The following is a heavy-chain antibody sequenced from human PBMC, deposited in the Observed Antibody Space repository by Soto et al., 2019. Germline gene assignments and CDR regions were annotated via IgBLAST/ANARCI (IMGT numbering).Heavy chain of an antibody. CDR2: ITSGSSTI. J-gene: IGHJ4*02. CDR3: VRGASLNFDY. Sequence: GGSLRLSCAASGFTFSTYNMNWVRQAPGKGLEWVSYITSGSSTIYSADSVKGRFTISRDNAKNSLYLQMNSLRAEDTAFYYCVRGASLNFDYWGQGTLVTVSS. CDR1: GFTFSTYN. D-gene: IGHD1-26*01. V-gene: IGHV3-48*04.